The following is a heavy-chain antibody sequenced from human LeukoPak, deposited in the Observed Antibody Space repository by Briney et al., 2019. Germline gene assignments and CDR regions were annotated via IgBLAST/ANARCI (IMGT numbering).Heavy chain of an antibody. Sequence: GGSLRLSCAASGFTVSSNYMSWVRQAPGMGLEWVSVIYSGGSTYYADSVKGRFTISRDNSKNTLYLQMNSLRAEDTAVYYCAKDPPPANYCSSTSCHNWFDPWGQGTLVTVSS. J-gene: IGHJ5*02. V-gene: IGHV3-66*01. CDR3: AKDPPPANYCSSTSCHNWFDP. CDR2: IYSGGST. D-gene: IGHD2-2*01. CDR1: GFTVSSNY.